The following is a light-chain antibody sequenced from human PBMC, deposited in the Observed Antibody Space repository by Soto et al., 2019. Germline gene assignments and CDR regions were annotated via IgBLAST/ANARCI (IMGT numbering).Light chain of an antibody. V-gene: IGKV1-5*03. CDR1: QTISSW. Sequence: DIRMTQSPSTLSASIGDRVTITCRASQTISSWLAWYQQKPGKAPKLLIYKASTLKSGVPSRFSGSGSGTEFTLTISCLQSDDFATYYCQHYNSYSEAFGQGTKV. CDR3: QHYNSYSEA. CDR2: KAS. J-gene: IGKJ1*01.